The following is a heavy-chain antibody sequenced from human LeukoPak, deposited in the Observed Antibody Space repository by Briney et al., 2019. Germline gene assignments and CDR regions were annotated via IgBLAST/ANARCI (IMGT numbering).Heavy chain of an antibody. D-gene: IGHD3-16*02. V-gene: IGHV4-59*01. Sequence: PSETLSLTCTVSGGSISSYYWSWIRQPPGKGLEWIGYIYYSGSTNYNPSLKSRVTISVDTSKNQFSLKLSSVTAADTAVYYCARVDYVWGSYRYPNWFDPWGQGTLATVSS. CDR3: ARVDYVWGSYRYPNWFDP. CDR1: GGSISSYY. CDR2: IYYSGST. J-gene: IGHJ5*02.